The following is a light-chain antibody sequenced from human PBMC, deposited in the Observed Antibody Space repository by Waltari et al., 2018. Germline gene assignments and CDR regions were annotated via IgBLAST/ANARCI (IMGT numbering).Light chain of an antibody. CDR1: QGISSY. Sequence: WRARQGISSYLAWYQQKPGKAPKLLIYAASTLESGVPSRFSGSGSGTDFTLTISCLQSEDFATYYCQQYYSYLPLTFGGGTKVEIK. CDR3: QQYYSYLPLT. V-gene: IGKV1-8*01. CDR2: AAS. J-gene: IGKJ4*01.